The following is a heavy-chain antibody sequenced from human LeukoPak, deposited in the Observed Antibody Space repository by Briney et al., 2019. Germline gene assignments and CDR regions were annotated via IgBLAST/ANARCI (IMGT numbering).Heavy chain of an antibody. CDR2: ISAYNGNT. CDR1: GYRFTSYG. CDR3: ARGGDGGILTGLVFDY. D-gene: IGHD3-9*01. V-gene: IGHV1-18*01. Sequence: ASVKVSCKASGYRFTSYGISWVRQAPGQGLEWMGWISAYNGNTNYAQKLQGRVTMTTDTSTSTAYMELRSLRSDDTAVYYCARGGDGGILTGLVFDYWGQGTLVTVSS. J-gene: IGHJ4*02.